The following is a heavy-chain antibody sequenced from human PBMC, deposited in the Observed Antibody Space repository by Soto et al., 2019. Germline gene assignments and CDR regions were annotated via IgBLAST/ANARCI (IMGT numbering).Heavy chain of an antibody. Sequence: QVLLVQSGAEVKKPGASVKVSCKASGYTFTTSGISWLRQAPGQGLEWMGWISPQNGNTDYARNFQGRVTVTTDTSTSTAYMELRSLTTDDTAVYYCARDKVHLATIFDHWGQGTLVTVSS. CDR1: GYTFTTSG. J-gene: IGHJ4*02. D-gene: IGHD5-12*01. V-gene: IGHV1-18*01. CDR3: ARDKVHLATIFDH. CDR2: ISPQNGNT.